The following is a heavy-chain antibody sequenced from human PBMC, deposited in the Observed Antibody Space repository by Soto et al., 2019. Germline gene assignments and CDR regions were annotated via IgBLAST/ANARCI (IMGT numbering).Heavy chain of an antibody. J-gene: IGHJ1*01. V-gene: IGHV1-3*01. CDR2: INAGNGNT. Sequence: ASVKVSCKASGYTFTSYAMHWVLQAPGQRLEWMGWINAGNGNTKYSQKFQGRVTITRDTSASTAYMELSSLRSEDTAVYYCARDNIRSSGWRLWGQGTLVTVSS. D-gene: IGHD6-19*01. CDR1: GYTFTSYA. CDR3: ARDNIRSSGWRL.